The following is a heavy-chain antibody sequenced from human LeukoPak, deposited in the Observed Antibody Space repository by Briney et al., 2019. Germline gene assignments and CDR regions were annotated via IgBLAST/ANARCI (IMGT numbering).Heavy chain of an antibody. CDR2: IYYSGST. J-gene: IGHJ4*02. CDR1: GGSISSYY. D-gene: IGHD6-13*01. V-gene: IGHV4-59*08. Sequence: SETLSLTCTVSGGSISSYYWSWIRQPPGKGLEWIGYIYYSGSTNYNPSLKSRVTISVDTSKNQFSLKLSSVTTADTAVYYCARHGSSWYEKDYFDYWGQGTLVTVSS. CDR3: ARHGSSWYEKDYFDY.